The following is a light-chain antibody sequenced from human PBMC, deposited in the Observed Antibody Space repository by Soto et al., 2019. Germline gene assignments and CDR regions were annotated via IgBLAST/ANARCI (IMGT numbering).Light chain of an antibody. V-gene: IGLV3-1*01. Sequence: SYELTQAPSVSVSLGQTAIITCSGDNMGNKFCNWYQQKPGQSPMLVIHEDNKRPSGIPERFSGSKSGNTATLTISGTQAADEADYFCQVWDSTTVVFGAGTKLTVL. CDR2: EDN. CDR3: QVWDSTTVV. CDR1: NMGNKF. J-gene: IGLJ1*01.